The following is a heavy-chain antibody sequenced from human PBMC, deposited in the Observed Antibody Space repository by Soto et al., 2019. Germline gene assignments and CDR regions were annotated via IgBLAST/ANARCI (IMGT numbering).Heavy chain of an antibody. CDR2: IYYSGST. Sequence: SETLSLTCTVSGGSISSSSYYWGWIRQPPGKGLEWIGSIYYSGSTYYNPSLKSRVTISVDTSKNQFSLKLSSVTAADTAVYYCARPGGSDSSGYYYGGLFDYWGQGTLVTVSS. J-gene: IGHJ4*02. CDR3: ARPGGSDSSGYYYGGLFDY. D-gene: IGHD3-22*01. V-gene: IGHV4-39*01. CDR1: GGSISSSSYY.